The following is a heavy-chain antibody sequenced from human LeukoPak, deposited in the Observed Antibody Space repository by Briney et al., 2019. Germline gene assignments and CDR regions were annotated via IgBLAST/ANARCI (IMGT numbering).Heavy chain of an antibody. Sequence: GRSLRLSCAAYGFTFTSYCMHWVRQAPGKGLEWVAVIWYDGSNKYYADSVKGRFTISRNNSKNTLYLQMTSLRAEDTAVYYCARVNGDFWSGYGLDYWGQGPLITVSS. J-gene: IGHJ4*02. CDR1: GFTFTSYC. CDR2: IWYDGSNK. D-gene: IGHD3-3*01. V-gene: IGHV3-33*01. CDR3: ARVNGDFWSGYGLDY.